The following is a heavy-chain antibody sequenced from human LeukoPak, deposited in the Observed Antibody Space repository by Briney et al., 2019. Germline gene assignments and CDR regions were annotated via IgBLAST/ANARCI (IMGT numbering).Heavy chain of an antibody. CDR3: ARVQSGYSSSWHDY. CDR1: GGSISSYY. J-gene: IGHJ4*02. V-gene: IGHV4-59*01. Sequence: SETLSLTCTVSGGSISSYYWSWIRQPPGKGLEWIGYIYYSGSTNYNPSLKSRVTISVDTSKNQFSLKLSSVTAADTAVYYCARVQSGYSSSWHDYWGQGTLVTVSS. D-gene: IGHD6-13*01. CDR2: IYYSGST.